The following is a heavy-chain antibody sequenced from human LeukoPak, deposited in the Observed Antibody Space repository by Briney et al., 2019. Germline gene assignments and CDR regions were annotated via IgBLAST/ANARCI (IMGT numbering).Heavy chain of an antibody. D-gene: IGHD4-17*01. CDR1: GFTFSSYA. CDR3: ARSSDGDYYYYFDY. CDR2: LYSGGSA. V-gene: IGHV3-53*01. Sequence: GGSLRLSCAASGFTFSSYAMSWVRQAPGKGLEWVSVLYSGGSAYYADSVRGRFTISRDNSKNTLYLQMSSLRAEDTAVYYCARSSDGDYYYYFDYWGQGTLVTVSS. J-gene: IGHJ4*02.